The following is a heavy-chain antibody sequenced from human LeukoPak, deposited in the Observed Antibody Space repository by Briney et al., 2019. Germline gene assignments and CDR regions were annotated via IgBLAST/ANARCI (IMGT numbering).Heavy chain of an antibody. CDR2: IYYSGST. D-gene: IGHD6-13*01. CDR3: ARFVSRRIAAAGVWFDP. V-gene: IGHV4-31*03. J-gene: IGHJ5*02. Sequence: SETLSLTCSVSGGSIATGGYYWSWVRQLPGKGLECIGSIYYSGSTYYNPSLKSRLTVSIDASQNQFSLRLNSVTAADTAGYYCARFVSRRIAAAGVWFDPWGQGTLVTVSS. CDR1: GGSIATGGYY.